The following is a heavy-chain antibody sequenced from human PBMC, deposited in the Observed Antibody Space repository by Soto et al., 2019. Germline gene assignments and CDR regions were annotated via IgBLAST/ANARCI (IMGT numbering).Heavy chain of an antibody. D-gene: IGHD6-13*01. CDR1: GGSISSYY. CDR3: ARAYSSSWYWFDP. J-gene: IGHJ5*02. CDR2: IYYSGST. Sequence: ASETLSLTCTVSGGSISSYYWSWIRQPPGKGLEWIGYIYYSGSTNHNPSLKSRVTISVDTSKNQFSLKLSSVTAADTAVYYCARAYSSSWYWFDPWGQGTLVTVSS. V-gene: IGHV4-59*01.